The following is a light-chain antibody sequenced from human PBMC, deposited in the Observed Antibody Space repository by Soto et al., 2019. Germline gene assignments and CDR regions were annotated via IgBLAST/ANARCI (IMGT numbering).Light chain of an antibody. Sequence: EIVLTQSPGTLSLSPGERATLSCRASQSVSSSSLAWYQQKPGQAPRLLIYGASRRATGIPDRFSGSGSGTDCTLTISRLEPEDVAVNYWQQYGSSPLLTFGGGTKVEIK. CDR1: QSVSSSS. V-gene: IGKV3-20*01. CDR2: GAS. J-gene: IGKJ4*01. CDR3: QQYGSSPLLT.